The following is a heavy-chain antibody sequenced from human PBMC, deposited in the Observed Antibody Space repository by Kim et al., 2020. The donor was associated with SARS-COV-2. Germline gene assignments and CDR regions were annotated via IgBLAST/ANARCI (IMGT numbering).Heavy chain of an antibody. J-gene: IGHJ4*01. D-gene: IGHD3-9*01. CDR1: GFTFSSYG. CDR3: AKEPGDVLDGDYNRFD. Sequence: GGSLRLSCVASGFTFSSYGMSWVRQAPGKGLEWVSVIGYSGGSIYYTDSVKGRFTISRDNSKNTLYLQMNSLRADDTAVYYCAKEPGDVLDGDYNRFD. V-gene: IGHV3-23*01. CDR2: IGYSGGSI.